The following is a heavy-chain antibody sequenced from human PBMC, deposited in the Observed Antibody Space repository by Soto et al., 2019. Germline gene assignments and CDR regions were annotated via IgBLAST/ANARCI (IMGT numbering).Heavy chain of an antibody. J-gene: IGHJ4*02. CDR2: ISSSGTTI. V-gene: IGHV3-11*01. CDR1: GFTFSDYF. D-gene: IGHD2-15*01. CDR3: AIYRGRCYSGFDS. Sequence: QVQLVESGGGLVKPGGSLRLSCAASGFTFSDYFMTWIRQAPGKGLEWVSYISSSGTTIFYADSVQGRFTISRDNAKKSLYLEINSLIAEDTVVYYCAIYRGRCYSGFDSWGQGTLVTVSS.